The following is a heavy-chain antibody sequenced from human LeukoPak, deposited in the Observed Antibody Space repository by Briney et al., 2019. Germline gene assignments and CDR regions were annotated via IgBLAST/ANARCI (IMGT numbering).Heavy chain of an antibody. CDR1: GFTFSSYG. CDR2: ISYDGSNK. V-gene: IGHV3-30*18. J-gene: IGHJ4*02. CDR3: AKSSADGYNLFDY. D-gene: IGHD5-24*01. Sequence: GGSLRLSCAASGFTFSSYGMHWVRQAPGKGLEWVAVISYDGSNKYCADSVKGRFTISRDNAKNSLYLQMNSLRAEDMAFYYCAKSSADGYNLFDYWGQGTLVTVSS.